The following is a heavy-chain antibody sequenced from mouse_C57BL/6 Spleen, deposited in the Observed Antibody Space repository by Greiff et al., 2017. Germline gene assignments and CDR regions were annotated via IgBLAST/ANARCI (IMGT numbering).Heavy chain of an antibody. V-gene: IGHV1-22*01. Sequence: EVQLQESGPELVKPGASVKMSCKDSGYTFTDYNMHWVKQSHGKSLEWIGYINPNNGGTSYNQTFKGKATLTVNKSSSTAYMELRSLTSEDSAVYYCAITTGVAHHYYDMDDWGQGTSVTVSS. D-gene: IGHD1-1*01. J-gene: IGHJ4*01. CDR1: GYTFTDYN. CDR2: INPNNGGT. CDR3: AITTGVAHHYYDMDD.